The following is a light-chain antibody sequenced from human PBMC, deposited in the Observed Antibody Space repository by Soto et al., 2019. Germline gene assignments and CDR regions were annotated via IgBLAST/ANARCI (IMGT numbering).Light chain of an antibody. J-gene: IGLJ2*01. V-gene: IGLV2-14*01. CDR3: SSYTSSYTLL. CDR2: DVS. Sequence: QSALTQPASVSGSPGQSITISCTGTSSDVGGYNYVSWYQQHPGKAPKLMIYDVSNRPSGVSNRFSGSKSGNTASLTISGLQAEDDADYYCSSYTSSYTLLFGGGTKLTVL. CDR1: SSDVGGYNY.